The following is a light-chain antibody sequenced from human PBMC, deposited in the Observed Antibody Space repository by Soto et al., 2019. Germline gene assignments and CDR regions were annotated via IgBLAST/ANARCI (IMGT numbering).Light chain of an antibody. J-gene: IGKJ1*01. Sequence: IVLTQSPGTLSLSPGERATLSCRASQSVSSSYLAWYQQKPGQAPRLLIYCTSSRATGIPDRFSGSGSGIDFTLTITKLETEDFAVYYCQQYGRTVGQGTKVEIK. CDR1: QSVSSSY. CDR3: QQYGRT. V-gene: IGKV3-20*01. CDR2: CTS.